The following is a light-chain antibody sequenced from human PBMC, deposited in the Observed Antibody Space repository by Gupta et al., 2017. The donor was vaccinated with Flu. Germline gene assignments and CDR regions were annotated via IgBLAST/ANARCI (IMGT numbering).Light chain of an antibody. J-gene: IGKJ4*01. Sequence: GDRVTITCRASQHINSWLAWYQKKPGQAPKVLIYAASSLQSGVPSRFSGSGYGTDFTLTISSLQPEDFATYFSLQANSFPLSFGGGTKVEMK. CDR2: AAS. CDR1: QHINSW. V-gene: IGKV1-12*01. CDR3: LQANSFPLS.